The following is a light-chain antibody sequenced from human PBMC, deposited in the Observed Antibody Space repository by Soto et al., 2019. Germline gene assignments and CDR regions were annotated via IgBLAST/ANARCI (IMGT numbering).Light chain of an antibody. J-gene: IGKJ4*01. CDR1: QSVSSY. Sequence: EIVLTQSPATLSLSPGDRATLSCRASQSVSSYLAWYQQKPGQAPRLLIYDASNRATGIPARLSGSGSGTDFTLTISSLEPEDFAVYYCQQRSNWTPLTFGGGTKVEIK. CDR2: DAS. CDR3: QQRSNWTPLT. V-gene: IGKV3-11*01.